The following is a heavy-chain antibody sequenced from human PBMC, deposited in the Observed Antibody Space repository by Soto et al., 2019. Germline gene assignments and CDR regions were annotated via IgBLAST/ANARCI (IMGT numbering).Heavy chain of an antibody. D-gene: IGHD3-22*01. CDR2: TYYRSKLYN. J-gene: IGHJ5*02. CDR1: GYDFSSNIGP. Sequence: SQPLXLTCASSGYDFSSNIGPSNLIRQSPSRFVEWLGRTYYRSKLYNDYAVSVKSRITINPDTSKKQFSLQLNSVNPEDTAVYYCARGGSYYDSSGYRTEKWLEHWGKGTMVTVS. V-gene: IGHV6-1*01. CDR3: ARGGSYYDSSGYRTEKWLEH.